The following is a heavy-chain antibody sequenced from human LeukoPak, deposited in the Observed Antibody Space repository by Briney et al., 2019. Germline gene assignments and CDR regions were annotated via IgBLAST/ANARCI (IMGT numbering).Heavy chain of an antibody. D-gene: IGHD4-23*01. Sequence: GRSLRLSCAASGFTFSSYWMTWVRQAPGRGLEWVANIKQDGSEAYYVDSVKGRFTVSRDNAKNSLYLQMNSLRAEDTAVYYCASSVVSGYWGQGTLVTVSS. CDR2: IKQDGSEA. J-gene: IGHJ4*02. CDR3: ASSVVSGY. V-gene: IGHV3-7*01. CDR1: GFTFSSYW.